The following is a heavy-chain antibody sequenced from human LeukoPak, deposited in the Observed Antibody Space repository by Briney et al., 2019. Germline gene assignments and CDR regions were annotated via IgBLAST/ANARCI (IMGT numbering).Heavy chain of an antibody. V-gene: IGHV3-23*01. CDR3: AKGPSGSYSGGGVY. CDR2: ISGSGGST. J-gene: IGHJ4*02. Sequence: GGSLRLSCAASGFNFSSYGMSWVRQAPGKGLEWVSAISGSGGSTYYADSVKGRFTISRDNSKNTLYLQMNSLRAEDTAVYYCAKGPSGSYSGGGVYWGQGTLVTVSS. CDR1: GFNFSSYG. D-gene: IGHD1-26*01.